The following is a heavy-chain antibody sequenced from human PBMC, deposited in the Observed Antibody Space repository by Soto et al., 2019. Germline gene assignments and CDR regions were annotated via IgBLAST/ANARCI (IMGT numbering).Heavy chain of an antibody. J-gene: IGHJ3*02. CDR2: INTDGGSS. CDR3: AREAGYCSSTSCYRRAFDT. Sequence: EVQLVESGGDLVQPGGSLRLSCAASGFTFSGHWMHWVRQVPGKGLEWVSRINTDGGSSAYADSVKGRFTISRDNAKNTLYLQMNGLRAEDTAVYYCAREAGYCSSTSCYRRAFDTWDQGTTVTVSS. CDR1: GFTFSGHW. V-gene: IGHV3-74*03. D-gene: IGHD2-2*01.